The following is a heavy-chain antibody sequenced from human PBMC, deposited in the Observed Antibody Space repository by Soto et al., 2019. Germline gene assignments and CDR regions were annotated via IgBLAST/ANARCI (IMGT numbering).Heavy chain of an antibody. CDR1: GYSFTGYY. Sequence: ASVKVSCKASGYSFTGYYMHWVRQAPGQGLEWMGWINPNSGGTNYAQKFQGRVTMTRDTSISTAYMELSRLRSDDTAVYYCAREVLPGGDNYYYGMDVWGKGTRVTVS. V-gene: IGHV1-2*02. CDR3: AREVLPGGDNYYYGMDV. CDR2: INPNSGGT. D-gene: IGHD2-21*01. J-gene: IGHJ6*04.